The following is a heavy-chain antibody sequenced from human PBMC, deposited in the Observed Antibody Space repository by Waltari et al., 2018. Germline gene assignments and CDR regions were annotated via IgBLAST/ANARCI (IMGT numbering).Heavy chain of an antibody. CDR3: AIGRGFCSGGSCSQAFDY. Sequence: QVQLVQSGAEVTKPGASVKVSCKASGYTFSSYDINWVRQATGRGLEWMGWMNPNSGNTGDAQKFQGRVTMTRNTSISTAYMELSSLRSEDTAVYYCAIGRGFCSGGSCSQAFDYWGQGTLVTVSS. J-gene: IGHJ4*02. D-gene: IGHD2-15*01. CDR1: GYTFSSYD. CDR2: MNPNSGNT. V-gene: IGHV1-8*01.